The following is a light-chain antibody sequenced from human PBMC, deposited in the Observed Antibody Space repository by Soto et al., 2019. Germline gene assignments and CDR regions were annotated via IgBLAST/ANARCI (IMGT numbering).Light chain of an antibody. Sequence: QSVLTPPASVSGSPGQSITISCTGTTSDVGLYNYVSWYQQHPGKAPKLMISEVSNRPSGVSNRFSGSKSGNTASLTISGLQAEDEADYYCSSYTSSDTLVFGGGTKVTVL. J-gene: IGLJ2*01. CDR2: EVS. CDR3: SSYTSSDTLV. CDR1: TSDVGLYNY. V-gene: IGLV2-14*01.